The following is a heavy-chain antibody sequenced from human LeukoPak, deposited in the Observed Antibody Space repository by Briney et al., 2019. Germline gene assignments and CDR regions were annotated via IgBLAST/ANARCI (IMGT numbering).Heavy chain of an antibody. V-gene: IGHV3-30*02. CDR1: GFTFSNYA. Sequence: HPGGSLRLSCAASGFTFSNYAMHWVRQAPGKGLEWVAFIRFDGSNEYYADSVKGRFTISRDNSKNTLSLQMNSLRAEDTAVYYCAKGANLRYFDWLHFDYWGQGTLVTVSS. D-gene: IGHD3-9*01. J-gene: IGHJ4*02. CDR3: AKGANLRYFDWLHFDY. CDR2: IRFDGSNE.